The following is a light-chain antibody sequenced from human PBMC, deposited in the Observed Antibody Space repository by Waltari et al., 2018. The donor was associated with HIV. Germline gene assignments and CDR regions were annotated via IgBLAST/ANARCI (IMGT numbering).Light chain of an antibody. CDR2: DVN. CDR1: SSDVGGYNY. CDR3: CSYAASYSIYV. J-gene: IGLJ1*01. Sequence: QSALTQPRSVSGSPGQSVTISCTGTSSDVGGYNYVSWYQQHPGKAPKLIIYDVNKGPPGVPDRFSGSKFGSTASLTISGLQAEDEADYYCCSYAASYSIYVFGTGTTVTVL. V-gene: IGLV2-11*01.